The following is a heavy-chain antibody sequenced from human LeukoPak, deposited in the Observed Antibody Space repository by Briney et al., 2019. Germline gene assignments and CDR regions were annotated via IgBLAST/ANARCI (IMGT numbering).Heavy chain of an antibody. CDR3: ARGEYQLLYGDWFDP. D-gene: IGHD2-2*02. CDR1: GYTFTSYY. J-gene: IGHJ5*02. Sequence: ASVKVSCKASGYTFTSYYMHWVRQAPGQGLEWMGIINPSGGSTSYAQKFQGRVTMTRDMSTSTVYMELSSLRSEDTAVYYCARGEYQLLYGDWFDPWGQGTLVTVS. V-gene: IGHV1-46*01. CDR2: INPSGGST.